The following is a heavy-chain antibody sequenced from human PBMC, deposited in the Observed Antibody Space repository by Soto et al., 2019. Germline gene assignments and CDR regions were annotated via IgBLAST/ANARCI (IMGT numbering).Heavy chain of an antibody. V-gene: IGHV3-23*01. CDR2: ISGSGDST. Sequence: EVQLLESGGGLVQPGGSLRLSCTASGFTFRNYAMSWVRQAPGKGLEWVSTISGSGDSTNYADSVKGQFAISRDNSNNMLYVQMDSLRVEDTAVYYCAKENRRGYCSGGICYGYFDYWGQGTLVTVSS. CDR1: GFTFRNYA. CDR3: AKENRRGYCSGGICYGYFDY. D-gene: IGHD2-15*01. J-gene: IGHJ4*02.